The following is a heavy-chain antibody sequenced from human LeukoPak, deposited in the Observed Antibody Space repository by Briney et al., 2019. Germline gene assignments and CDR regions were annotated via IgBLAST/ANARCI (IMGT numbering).Heavy chain of an antibody. J-gene: IGHJ5*02. CDR1: GYTFTSYD. D-gene: IGHD2-2*01. CDR3: ARGGDIAVVPAAMVGP. CDR2: MNTNSGNT. V-gene: IGHV1-8*01. Sequence: ASVKVSCKASGYTFTSYDINWVRQATGQGLEWMGWMNTNSGNTGHAQKFQGRLTMTRDTSTNTAYMELSSPRSEDTAVYYCARGGDIAVVPAAMVGPWGQGTLVTVSS.